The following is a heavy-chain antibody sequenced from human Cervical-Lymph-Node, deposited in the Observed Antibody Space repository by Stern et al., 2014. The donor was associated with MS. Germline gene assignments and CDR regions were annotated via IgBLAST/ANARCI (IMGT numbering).Heavy chain of an antibody. CDR2: IYPGDSDT. CDR1: VDSFSGYW. Sequence: EVQLVESGAEARKPGESLKISCKGSVDSFSGYWIGWVRQRPGKGLEWMGIIYPGDSDTRYSPSFHSQVTMSAAKSINTAYLQWSSLKASDTAIYYCARRIRDGYDWDAFNIWGQGTMVTVSS. V-gene: IGHV5-51*03. J-gene: IGHJ3*02. CDR3: ARRIRDGYDWDAFNI. D-gene: IGHD5-24*01.